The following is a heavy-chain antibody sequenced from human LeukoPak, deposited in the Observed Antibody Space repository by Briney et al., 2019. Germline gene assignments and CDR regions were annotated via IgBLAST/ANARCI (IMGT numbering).Heavy chain of an antibody. CDR1: GGSFSGYY. D-gene: IGHD5-18*01. CDR3: ARRKIYSYGYDY. J-gene: IGHJ4*02. V-gene: IGHV4-34*01. Sequence: SETLSLTCAVYGGSFSGYYWSWIRQPPGKGLEWIGEINHSGSTNYNPSLKSRVTISVDTSKNQFSLKLSSVTAADTAVYYCARRKIYSYGYDYWGQGTLVTVSS. CDR2: INHSGST.